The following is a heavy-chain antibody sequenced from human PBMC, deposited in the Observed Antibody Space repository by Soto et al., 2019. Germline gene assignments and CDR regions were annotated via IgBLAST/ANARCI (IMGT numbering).Heavy chain of an antibody. V-gene: IGHV3-21*02. J-gene: IGHJ1*01. CDR3: VRSPKIGVRGAF. D-gene: IGHD3-16*01. CDR2: INVGSGRI. Sequence: EVQLVESGGGLVKPGWSLRLSCIGSGFSFSAYNMNWVRQAPGQGLEWVSSINVGSGRIYQPDSMKGRFTISRDDARNSVYLQINSLRAEDTALYFCVRSPKIGVRGAFWGRGTQVTVSS. CDR1: GFSFSAYN.